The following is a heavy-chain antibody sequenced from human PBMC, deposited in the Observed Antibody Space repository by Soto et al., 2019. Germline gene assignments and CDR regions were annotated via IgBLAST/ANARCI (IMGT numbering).Heavy chain of an antibody. J-gene: IGHJ4*02. CDR3: ARGGVSTRTFDY. CDR2: IYPSDSDT. CDR1: GYHFAGYW. D-gene: IGHD3-3*01. V-gene: IGHV5-51*01. Sequence: GESPKIYCKGPGYHFAGYWLAWVRQMPGKGLELMGIIYPSDSDTRYRPSFQGQVTISADKSIISAYLQWTSLRASDTAMYYCARGGVSTRTFDYWGQGTPVTVSS.